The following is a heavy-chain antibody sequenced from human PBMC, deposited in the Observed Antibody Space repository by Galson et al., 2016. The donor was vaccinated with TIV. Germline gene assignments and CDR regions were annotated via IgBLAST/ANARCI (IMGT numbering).Heavy chain of an antibody. D-gene: IGHD5-18*01. CDR1: RGTLRKSA. Sequence: SVKVSCKATRGTLRKSAITWVRQAPGQGLEWMGGIIPLFGTANYAQKFQGRVTVTADESTSTVYLDLSSLRSEDTAVYYCAKDRNTALDTYHYYYGMDVWGQGTTVTVSS. CDR3: AKDRNTALDTYHYYYGMDV. J-gene: IGHJ6*02. CDR2: IIPLFGTA. V-gene: IGHV1-69*13.